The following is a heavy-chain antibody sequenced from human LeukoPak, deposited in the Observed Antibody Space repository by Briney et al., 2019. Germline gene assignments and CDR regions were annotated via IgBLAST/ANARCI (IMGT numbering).Heavy chain of an antibody. CDR1: GFTFSSYA. V-gene: IGHV3-23*01. Sequence: GGSLRLSCAASGFTFSSYAMSWVRQAPGKGLEWVSGISGSGGSTYYADSVKGRFTISRDNSKNTLYLQMNSLRAEDTAVYYCARDVGGYQRGYFDYWGQGTLVTVSS. CDR2: ISGSGGST. CDR3: ARDVGGYQRGYFDY. D-gene: IGHD3-22*01. J-gene: IGHJ4*02.